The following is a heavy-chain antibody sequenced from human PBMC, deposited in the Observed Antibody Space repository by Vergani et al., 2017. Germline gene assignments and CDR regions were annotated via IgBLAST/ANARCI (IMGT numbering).Heavy chain of an antibody. D-gene: IGHD2-21*01. J-gene: IGHJ5*02. Sequence: QVQLVQSGAEVKKPGASVKVSCKASGYTFTGYYLHWVRQAPGQGLEWMGWINPNSGGTNYPKKFQGRVTMTRDTSISTAYMELSRLRSDDQAVYYCARDRRVYCGYGEDVFQSVWFDPWGQGTLVTVSS. CDR1: GYTFTGYY. CDR2: INPNSGGT. V-gene: IGHV1-2*02. CDR3: ARDRRVYCGYGEDVFQSVWFDP.